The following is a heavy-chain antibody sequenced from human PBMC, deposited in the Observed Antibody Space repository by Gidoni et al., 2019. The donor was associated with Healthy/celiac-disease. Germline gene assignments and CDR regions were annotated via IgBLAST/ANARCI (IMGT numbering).Heavy chain of an antibody. CDR3: AGDTIDYGGNFDRHTPYWS. Sequence: QVQLVQSGAEVKKPGSSVKVSCKASGGTFSSYSVSWVRQAPGQGLEWMGGIIPIFGTANYAQKFQGRVTITADESTSTAYMELSSLRSEDTAVYYCAGDTIDYGGNFDRHTPYWSWGQGTLVTVSS. V-gene: IGHV1-69*01. J-gene: IGHJ4*02. D-gene: IGHD4-17*01. CDR2: IIPIFGTA. CDR1: GGTFSSYS.